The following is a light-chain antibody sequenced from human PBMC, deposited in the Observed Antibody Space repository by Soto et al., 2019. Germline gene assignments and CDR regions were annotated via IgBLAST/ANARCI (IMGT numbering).Light chain of an antibody. V-gene: IGKV3-15*01. J-gene: IGKJ2*01. CDR1: QSVRDN. Sequence: EIVLTQSPATLSVSPGERVTLSCRASQSVRDNLAWYQHKPGQAPRLLMYGGSTRVTGLPARFRGSGSGTEFTLTITSLQSEDFAVYYCQQYINWRTFGQGTKL. CDR2: GGS. CDR3: QQYINWRT.